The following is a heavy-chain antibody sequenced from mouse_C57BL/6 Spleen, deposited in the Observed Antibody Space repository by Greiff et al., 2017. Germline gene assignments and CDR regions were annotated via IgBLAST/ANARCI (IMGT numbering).Heavy chain of an antibody. J-gene: IGHJ4*01. CDR1: GYSFTDYN. D-gene: IGHD1-1*02. V-gene: IGHV1-39*01. CDR3: AGGQHGRGQGPYSYAIDY. CDR2: INPNNGAT. Sequence: EVQLQQSGPELVKPGASVKISCKASGYSFTDYNMNWVKQSNGKSLEWIGVINPNNGATSYNQKFKGKATLTVDQSSSTAYMELNSLTSEDSAVYYCAGGQHGRGQGPYSYAIDYWGQGTSVTVSS.